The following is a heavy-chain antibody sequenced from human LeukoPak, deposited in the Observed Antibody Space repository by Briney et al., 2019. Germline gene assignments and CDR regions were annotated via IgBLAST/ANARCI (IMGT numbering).Heavy chain of an antibody. Sequence: ASVKVSCKASGYTFTSYYMHWVRQAPGQGLEWMGIINPSGGSTSYAQKFQGRVTMTRDTSTSTGYMELSSLRSEDTAVYYCAREEFAYYSFDYWGQGTLVTVSS. CDR3: AREEFAYYSFDY. D-gene: IGHD2-21*01. J-gene: IGHJ4*02. CDR1: GYTFTSYY. V-gene: IGHV1-46*01. CDR2: INPSGGST.